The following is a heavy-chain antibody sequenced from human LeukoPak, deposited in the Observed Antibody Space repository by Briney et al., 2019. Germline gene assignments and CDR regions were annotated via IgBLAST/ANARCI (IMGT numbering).Heavy chain of an antibody. J-gene: IGHJ4*02. CDR1: GFTFSSSW. CDR3: ARDRRDGYNTYDY. Sequence: PGGSLRLSCAASGFTFSSSWMTWVRQAPGKGLEWVASIREDGSEKTSVDSVKGRFTISRDNAKNSLYLQMDSLRAEDTAVYYCARDRRDGYNTYDYWGQGTLVTVSS. CDR2: IREDGSEK. V-gene: IGHV3-7*01. D-gene: IGHD5-24*01.